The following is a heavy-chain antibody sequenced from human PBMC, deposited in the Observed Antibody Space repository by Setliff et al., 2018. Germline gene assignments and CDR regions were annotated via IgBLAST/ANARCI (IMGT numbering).Heavy chain of an antibody. D-gene: IGHD3-22*01. CDR2: ISDDGSNE. Sequence: GGSLRLSCAASGFTVSTFSMHWVRQAPVKGLEWVATISDDGSNEFYADSVKGRFTISRDTSKNSLYLQMNSLRAEDTAVYYCARENYYVSSGYYYGVDYWGQGTLVTVSS. CDR1: GFTVSTFS. CDR3: ARENYYVSSGYYYGVDY. V-gene: IGHV3-30*03. J-gene: IGHJ4*02.